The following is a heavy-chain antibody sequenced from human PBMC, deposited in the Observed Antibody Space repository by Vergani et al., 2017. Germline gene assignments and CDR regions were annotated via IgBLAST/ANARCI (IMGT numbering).Heavy chain of an antibody. D-gene: IGHD3-3*01. CDR1: GGSISSHY. Sequence: QVQLQESGPGLVKPSETLSLTCTVSGGSISSHYWSWIRQPPGKGLEWIGYIYYSGSTNYNPSLKSRVTISVDTSKNPFSLKLSSVTAADTAVYYCARDTYYDFWSGYGYYYYGMDVWGQGTTVTVSS. V-gene: IGHV4-59*11. CDR2: IYYSGST. CDR3: ARDTYYDFWSGYGYYYYGMDV. J-gene: IGHJ6*02.